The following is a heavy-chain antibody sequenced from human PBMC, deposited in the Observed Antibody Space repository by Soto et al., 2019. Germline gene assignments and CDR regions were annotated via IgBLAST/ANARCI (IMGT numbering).Heavy chain of an antibody. V-gene: IGHV3-21*01. D-gene: IGHD2-15*01. CDR3: ARDLHDGTYCSGGSCYAPMGY. Sequence: GGSLRLSCAASGFTFSSYSMNWVRQAPGKGLEWVSSISSSSSYIYYADSVKGRFTISRDNAKNSLYLQMNSLRAEDTAVYYCARDLHDGTYCSGGSCYAPMGYWGQGTLVTVSS. CDR2: ISSSSSYI. CDR1: GFTFSSYS. J-gene: IGHJ4*02.